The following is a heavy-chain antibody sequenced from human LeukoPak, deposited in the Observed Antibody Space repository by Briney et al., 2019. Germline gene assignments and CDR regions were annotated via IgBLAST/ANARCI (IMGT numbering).Heavy chain of an antibody. D-gene: IGHD6-13*01. J-gene: IGHJ6*02. CDR1: GGSISSYY. V-gene: IGHV4-59*08. CDR2: IYYSGST. CDR3: AATAAAANYYYYGMDV. Sequence: PSETLSLTCTVSGGSISSYYWSWIRQPPGKGLEWIGYIYYSGSTNYNPSLKSRVTISVDTSKTQFSLKLSSVTAADTAVYYCAATAAAANYYYYGMDVWGQGTTVTVSS.